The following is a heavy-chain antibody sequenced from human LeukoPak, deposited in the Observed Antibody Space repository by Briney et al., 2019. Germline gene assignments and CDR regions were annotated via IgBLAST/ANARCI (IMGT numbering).Heavy chain of an antibody. CDR3: ARGASLEWSITNDY. CDR1: GYTFTSYG. CDR2: INPNSGGT. V-gene: IGHV1-2*02. J-gene: IGHJ4*02. Sequence: ASVKVSCKASGYTFTSYGISWVRQAPGQGLEWMGWINPNSGGTNYAQKFQGRVTMTRDTSISTAYMELSRLRSDDTAVYYCARGASLEWSITNDYWGQGTLVTVSS. D-gene: IGHD3-3*01.